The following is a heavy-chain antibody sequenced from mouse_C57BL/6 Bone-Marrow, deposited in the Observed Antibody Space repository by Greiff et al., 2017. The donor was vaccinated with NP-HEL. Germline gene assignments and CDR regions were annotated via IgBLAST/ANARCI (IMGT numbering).Heavy chain of an antibody. D-gene: IGHD1-1*01. CDR2: IYPGAGDT. CDR3: AITTVVGYSAMDY. J-gene: IGHJ4*01. V-gene: IGHV1-80*01. Sequence: QVQLQQSGAELVKPGASVKISCKASGYAFSSYWMNWVKQRPGKGLEWIGQIYPGAGDTNYNGKFKGKATLTADKSSSTAYMQLSSLTSEDSAVYFCAITTVVGYSAMDYWGQGTSVTVSS. CDR1: GYAFSSYW.